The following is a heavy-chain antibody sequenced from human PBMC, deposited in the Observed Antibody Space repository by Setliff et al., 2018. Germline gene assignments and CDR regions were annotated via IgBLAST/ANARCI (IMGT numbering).Heavy chain of an antibody. J-gene: IGHJ6*02. V-gene: IGHV1-69*05. Sequence: GASVKVSCKASGGTFSSYAISWVRQAPGQGLEWMGGIIPIFGTANYAQKFQGRVTITTDESTSTAYMELSSLRSEDTAVYYCAGPLRYGDYYYYYGMDVWGQGTTVTVSS. CDR3: AGPLRYGDYYYYYGMDV. D-gene: IGHD3-10*01. CDR1: GGTFSSYA. CDR2: IIPIFGTA.